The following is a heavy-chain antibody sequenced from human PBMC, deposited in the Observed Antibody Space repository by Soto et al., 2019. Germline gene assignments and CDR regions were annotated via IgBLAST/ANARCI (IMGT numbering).Heavy chain of an antibody. Sequence: QVQLVQSGAEVKKPGASVRVSCRASGYTFTGYYLHWVRQPPGQGLGWMGILNPSGGSTSYAQKFQGRVTMTRDTSTSTVYMELSSLRSEDTAVYYCARGLVDFWSGYRNDAFDIWGQGTMVTVSS. CDR2: LNPSGGST. CDR3: ARGLVDFWSGYRNDAFDI. D-gene: IGHD3-3*01. CDR1: GYTFTGYY. J-gene: IGHJ3*02. V-gene: IGHV1-46*01.